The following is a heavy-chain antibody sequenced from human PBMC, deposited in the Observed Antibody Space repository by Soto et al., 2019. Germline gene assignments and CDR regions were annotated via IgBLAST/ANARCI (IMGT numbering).Heavy chain of an antibody. CDR2: ISSSGSTI. J-gene: IGHJ6*02. CDR1: GFTFSSYE. V-gene: IGHV3-48*03. Sequence: GGSLRLSCAASGFTFSSYEMNWVRQAPGKGLEWVSYISSSGSTIYYADSVKGRFTISRDNAKNSLYLQMNSLRAEDTAVYYCASSDYGDYVLRYGMDVWGQGTRVTVSS. CDR3: ASSDYGDYVLRYGMDV. D-gene: IGHD4-17*01.